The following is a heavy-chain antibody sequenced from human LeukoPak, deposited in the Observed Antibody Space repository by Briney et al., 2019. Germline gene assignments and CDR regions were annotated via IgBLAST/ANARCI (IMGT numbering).Heavy chain of an antibody. CDR2: INPSGGST. Sequence: ASVKVSCKASGYTFTSYYMHWVRQAPGQGLEWMGIINPSGGSTSYAQKFQGRVTMTRDTSTSTVYMELSSLRSEDTAVYYCANGARLCGGVCCGYFDYWGQGTLVTVSS. CDR1: GYTFTSYY. J-gene: IGHJ4*02. CDR3: ANGARLCGGVCCGYFDY. D-gene: IGHD2-8*02. V-gene: IGHV1-46*01.